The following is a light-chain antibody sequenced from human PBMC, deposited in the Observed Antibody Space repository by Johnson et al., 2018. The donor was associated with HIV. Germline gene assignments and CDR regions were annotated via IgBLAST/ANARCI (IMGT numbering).Light chain of an antibody. J-gene: IGLJ1*01. CDR3: GTWDTSLTAGGV. CDR2: ENS. V-gene: IGLV1-51*02. Sequence: QSVLTQSPSVSAAPGQKVTISCSGSYSNIGNNYVSWYQQLPGTAPKLLIYENSKRPSGIPDRFSGSKSGTSATLGITGLQTGDEADYYCGTWDTSLTAGGVFGTGTKVTVL. CDR1: YSNIGNNY.